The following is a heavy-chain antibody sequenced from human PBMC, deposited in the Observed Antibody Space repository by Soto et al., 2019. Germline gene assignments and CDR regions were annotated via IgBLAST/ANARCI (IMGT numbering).Heavy chain of an antibody. CDR2: IYYSGST. CDR3: ARLLHNYYMDV. J-gene: IGHJ6*03. V-gene: IGHV4-39*01. CDR1: GGSISSSSYY. D-gene: IGHD4-4*01. Sequence: PSETLSLTCTVSGGSISSSSYYWGWIRQPPGKGLEWIGSIYYSGSTYYNPSLKSRVTISVDTSKNQFSLKLSSVTAADTAVYYCARLLHNYYMDVWGKGTTVTVSS.